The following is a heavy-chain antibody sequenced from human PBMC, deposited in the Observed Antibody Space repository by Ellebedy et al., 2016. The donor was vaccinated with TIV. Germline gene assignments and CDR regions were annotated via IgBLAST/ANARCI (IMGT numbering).Heavy chain of an antibody. J-gene: IGHJ4*02. CDR2: ISGSGGST. CDR1: GFTFSSYA. V-gene: IGHV3-23*01. CDR3: AASGSGSYVYFDY. D-gene: IGHD1-26*01. Sequence: GESLKISCAASGFTFSSYAISWVRQAPGKGLEWVSAISGSGGSTYYADSVKGRFTISRDNSKNTLYLQMNSLRAEDTAVYYCAASGSGSYVYFDYWGQGTLVTVSS.